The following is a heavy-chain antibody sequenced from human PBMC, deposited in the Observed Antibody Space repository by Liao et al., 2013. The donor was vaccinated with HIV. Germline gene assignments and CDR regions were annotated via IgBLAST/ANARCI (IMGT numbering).Heavy chain of an antibody. V-gene: IGHV4-59*01. D-gene: IGHD7-27*01. CDR2: IYYSGST. CDR3: ARLTGDDAFDV. Sequence: QVQLQESGPGLVKPSETLSLTCTVSGDSISSYYWSWIRQPPGKGLECIVYIYYSGSTNYSPSLKSRVTISVDTSENQFSLKLSSVTAADTAMYYCARLTGDDAFDVWAKGQWSPSL. CDR1: GDSISSYY. J-gene: IGHJ3*01.